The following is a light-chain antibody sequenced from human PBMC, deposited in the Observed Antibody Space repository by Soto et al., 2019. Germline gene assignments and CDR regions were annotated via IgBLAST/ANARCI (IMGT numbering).Light chain of an antibody. J-gene: IGKJ1*01. CDR1: QGIRNE. V-gene: IGKV1-17*01. CDR2: DAS. CDR3: QHYNSYSEA. Sequence: DIQMTQSPSSLSSSVGYRFTITCLASQGIRNELGWYQQKPGRAPKRLIYDASNLQSGVPSRFSGSGSGTDFTLTISSLQPDDFATYYCQHYNSYSEAFGQGTQGGYQ.